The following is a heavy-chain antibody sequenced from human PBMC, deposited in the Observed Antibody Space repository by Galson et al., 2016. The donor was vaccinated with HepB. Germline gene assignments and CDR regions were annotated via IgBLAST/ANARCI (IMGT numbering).Heavy chain of an antibody. Sequence: SLRLSCAASGFSFSSYAMHWVRQAPGKGLEWVAVISSDGSHKYYAASVKGRFTISRDNSKNSLSLQMNSLRAEDTAVYYCAKNDILVGYSAFDYWGQGTLVTVSS. D-gene: IGHD3-9*01. CDR2: ISSDGSHK. CDR3: AKNDILVGYSAFDY. J-gene: IGHJ4*02. V-gene: IGHV3-30*18. CDR1: GFSFSSYA.